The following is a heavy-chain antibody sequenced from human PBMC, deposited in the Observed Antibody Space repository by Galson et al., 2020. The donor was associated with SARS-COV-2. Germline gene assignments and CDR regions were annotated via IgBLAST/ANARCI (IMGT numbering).Heavy chain of an antibody. CDR3: VKDRERTGSYSDGTFDY. Sequence: TGGLLRLSCAASGFTFDAYAMHWVPQIPGKGLEWVSGISWHSESITYADSVEGRFTISRNNAKNSLYLQINSLTTYGTAFYYCVKDRERTGSYSDGTFDYWGQGTLVTVAS. J-gene: IGHJ4*02. CDR2: ISWHSESI. CDR1: GFTFDAYA. V-gene: IGHV3-9*01. D-gene: IGHD1-26*01.